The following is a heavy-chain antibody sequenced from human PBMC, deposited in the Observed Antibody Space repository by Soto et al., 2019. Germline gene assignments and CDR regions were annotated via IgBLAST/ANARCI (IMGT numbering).Heavy chain of an antibody. Sequence: LGESLKISCKGSGYSFTSYWIGWVRQMPGKGLEWMGIIYPGDSDTRYSPSFQGQVTISADKSISTAYLQWSSLKASDTAMYYCARQKAGYSYGTAYYYYGMDVWGQGTTVTVS. V-gene: IGHV5-51*01. D-gene: IGHD5-18*01. CDR3: ARQKAGYSYGTAYYYYGMDV. CDR1: GYSFTSYW. CDR2: IYPGDSDT. J-gene: IGHJ6*02.